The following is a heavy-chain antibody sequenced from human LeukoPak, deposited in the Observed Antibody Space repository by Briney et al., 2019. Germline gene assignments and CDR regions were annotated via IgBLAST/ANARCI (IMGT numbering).Heavy chain of an antibody. Sequence: SETLSLTCTVSGGSISRSSYYWGWIRQPPGKGLEWIGSIYYSGSTYHNPSLKSRVTVSVDTSKNQFSLKLSSVTAADTAVYYCARGSGWLPTKHFDYWGQGTLVTVSS. D-gene: IGHD3-22*01. CDR2: IYYSGST. CDR3: ARGSGWLPTKHFDY. V-gene: IGHV4-39*01. J-gene: IGHJ4*02. CDR1: GGSISRSSYY.